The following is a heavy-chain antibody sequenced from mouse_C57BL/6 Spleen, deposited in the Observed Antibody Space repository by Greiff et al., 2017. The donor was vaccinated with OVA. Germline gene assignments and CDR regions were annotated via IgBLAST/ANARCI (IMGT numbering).Heavy chain of an antibody. D-gene: IGHD4-1*01. CDR3: TTGTFAY. V-gene: IGHV14-4*01. Sequence: EVQLKESGAELVRPGASVKLSCTASGFNIKDDYMHWVKQRPEQGLEWIGWIDPENGDTEYASKFQGKATITADTSSNTAYLQLSSLTSEDTAVYYCTTGTFAYWGQGTLVTVSA. CDR1: GFNIKDDY. J-gene: IGHJ3*01. CDR2: IDPENGDT.